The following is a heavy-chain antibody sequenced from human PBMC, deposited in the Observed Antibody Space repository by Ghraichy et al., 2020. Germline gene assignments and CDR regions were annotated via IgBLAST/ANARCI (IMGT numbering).Heavy chain of an antibody. CDR3: ARDGHRGGQLEGFDY. CDR2: MSDSGSTI. CDR1: GFIFSDYS. V-gene: IGHV3-48*04. J-gene: IGHJ4*02. D-gene: IGHD1-1*01. Sequence: GESLNISCAASGFIFSDYSMNWVRQAPGKGLEWVSYMSDSGSTIYYADSVMGRFTISRDNAKNLLYLQMNSLRGEDTAVYYCARDGHRGGQLEGFDYWGQGTLVTVPS.